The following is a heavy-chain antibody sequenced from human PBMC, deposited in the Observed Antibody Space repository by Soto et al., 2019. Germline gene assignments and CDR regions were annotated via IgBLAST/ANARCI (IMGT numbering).Heavy chain of an antibody. CDR2: IFFSGNT. V-gene: IGHV4-31*03. J-gene: IGHJ4*02. Sequence: SETLSLTCTVSGGSILNGGHYWTWIRQHPGKGLEWLGKIFFSGNTHYNPALKSRLTFSVDTTKNQFSLKLTSVTAADTAIYSCARDNYGSILDFWGPGTRVTVSS. CDR3: ARDNYGSILDF. CDR1: GGSILNGGHY. D-gene: IGHD4-17*01.